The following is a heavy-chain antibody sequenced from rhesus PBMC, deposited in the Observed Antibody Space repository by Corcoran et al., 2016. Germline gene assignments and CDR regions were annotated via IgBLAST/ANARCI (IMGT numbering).Heavy chain of an antibody. CDR2: IAGRSSST. V-gene: IGHV4-127*01. CDR1: GGSISGYYL. Sequence: QVQLQESGPGLLKPSETLSLTCAVSGGSISGYYLWSWIRQPPGKGLEWIGDIAGRSSSTNYNPSLKNRVTISKDTSKNQFSLKLSSVTAADTAVYYCARMRDAFDFWGQGLRVTVSS. J-gene: IGHJ3*01. CDR3: ARMRDAFDF.